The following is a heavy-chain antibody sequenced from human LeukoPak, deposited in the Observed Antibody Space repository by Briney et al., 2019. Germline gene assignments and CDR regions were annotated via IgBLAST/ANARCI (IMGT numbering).Heavy chain of an antibody. CDR1: GFTFSSYE. CDR3: AKDAPMKAYCGGDCYPGYFQH. D-gene: IGHD2-21*02. CDR2: ISSSGSTI. J-gene: IGHJ1*01. V-gene: IGHV3-48*03. Sequence: PGGSLRLSCAASGFTFSSYEMNWVRQAPGKGLEWVSYISSSGSTIYYADSVKGRFTISRDNAKNSLYLQMNSLRAEDTAVYYCAKDAPMKAYCGGDCYPGYFQHWGQGTLVTVSS.